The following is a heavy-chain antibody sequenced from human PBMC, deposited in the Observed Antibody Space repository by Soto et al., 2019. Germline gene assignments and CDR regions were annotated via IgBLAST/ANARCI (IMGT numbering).Heavy chain of an antibody. V-gene: IGHV4-59*12. J-gene: IGHJ4*02. Sequence: SETLSLTCTVSGGSISSYYWSWIRQPPGKGLEWIGNIYYSGSTNYNPSLKSRVTISVDTSKNQFSLKLSSVTAADTAVYYCARVSGTYSSFLDYWGQGTLVTVSS. CDR2: IYYSGST. D-gene: IGHD5-18*01. CDR3: ARVSGTYSSFLDY. CDR1: GGSISSYY.